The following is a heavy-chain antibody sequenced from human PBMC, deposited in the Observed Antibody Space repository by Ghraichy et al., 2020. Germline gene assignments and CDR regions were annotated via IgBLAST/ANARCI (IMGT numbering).Heavy chain of an antibody. D-gene: IGHD2-15*01. J-gene: IGHJ4*01. Sequence: GGSLRLSCAASGFTFISYRMSWVRQAPGKGLEWVSFIDSSSSYIKYADSVKGRFTISRDNAKNSLYLQMNSLRAEDTAVYYCARDPGYCSGGRCYLEQFGCWGQGTLVTVSS. CDR1: GFTFISYR. CDR3: ARDPGYCSGGRCYLEQFGC. CDR2: IDSSSSYI. V-gene: IGHV3-21*01.